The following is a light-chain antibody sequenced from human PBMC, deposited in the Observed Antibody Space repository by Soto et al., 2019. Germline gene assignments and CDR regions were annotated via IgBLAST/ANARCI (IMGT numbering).Light chain of an antibody. CDR2: DAS. V-gene: IGKV1-13*02. CDR1: QGISSA. CDR3: QQFNSYLSLT. Sequence: AIQLTQSPSSLSASVGDRVTITCRASQGISSALAWYQQKPGKAPKLLIYDASSLESGVPSRFSGSGSGTEFSLTISSLQPEDFATYYCQQFNSYLSLTFGGGTKVEIK. J-gene: IGKJ4*01.